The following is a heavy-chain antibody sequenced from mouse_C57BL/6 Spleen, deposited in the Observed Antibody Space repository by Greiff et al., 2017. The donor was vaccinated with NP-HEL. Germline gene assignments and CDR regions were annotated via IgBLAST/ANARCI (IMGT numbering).Heavy chain of an antibody. CDR3: ARAPGLLSYYFDY. D-gene: IGHD2-10*01. Sequence: QVQLKQSGAELVKPGASVKMSCKASGYTFTSYWITWVKQRPGQGLEWIGDIYPGSGSTNYNEKFKSKATLTVDTSSSTAYMQLSSLTSEDSAVYYCARAPGLLSYYFDYWGQGTTLTVSS. CDR1: GYTFTSYW. V-gene: IGHV1-55*01. J-gene: IGHJ2*01. CDR2: IYPGSGST.